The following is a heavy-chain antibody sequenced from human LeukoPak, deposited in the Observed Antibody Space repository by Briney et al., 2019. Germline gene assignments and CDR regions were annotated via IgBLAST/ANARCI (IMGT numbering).Heavy chain of an antibody. J-gene: IGHJ4*02. CDR2: IAHDASNT. CDR1: GFSFSSYA. D-gene: IGHD1-26*01. Sequence: PGRSLRLSCAASGFSFSSYAMHWVRQAPGKGLEWVTVIAHDASNTIYADSVKGRFTISRDNSKNTLYLVMNTLRAEDTAVNYCARDPIPGQGDYFDHWGQGTLVTVSS. V-gene: IGHV3-30*04. CDR3: ARDPIPGQGDYFDH.